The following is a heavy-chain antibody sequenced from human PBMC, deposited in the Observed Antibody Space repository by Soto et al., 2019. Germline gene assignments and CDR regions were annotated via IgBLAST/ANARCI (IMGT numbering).Heavy chain of an antibody. CDR2: ISYDGSNK. V-gene: IGHV3-30-3*01. J-gene: IGHJ4*02. D-gene: IGHD5-12*01. CDR3: ARASDGYGGHYFDY. CDR1: GFTFSSYA. Sequence: QVQLVESGGGVVQPGRSLRLSCAASGFTFSSYAMHWVRQAPGKGLEWVAVISYDGSNKYYADSVKGRFTISRDNSKNTLYLQMNSLRAEDTAVYYCARASDGYGGHYFDYWGQGTLVTVSS.